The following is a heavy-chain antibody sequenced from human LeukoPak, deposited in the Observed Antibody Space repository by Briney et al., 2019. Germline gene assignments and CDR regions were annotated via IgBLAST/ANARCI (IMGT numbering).Heavy chain of an antibody. Sequence: ASVKVSCKASGYTFTGYYMHWVRQAPGQGLEWMGWINPNSGGTNYAQKFQGRVTMTRGTSISTAYMELSRLRSDDTAVYYCARAGHTFLGDPEDYWGQGTLVTVSS. CDR3: ARAGHTFLGDPEDY. CDR2: INPNSGGT. J-gene: IGHJ4*02. V-gene: IGHV1-2*02. D-gene: IGHD3-3*01. CDR1: GYTFTGYY.